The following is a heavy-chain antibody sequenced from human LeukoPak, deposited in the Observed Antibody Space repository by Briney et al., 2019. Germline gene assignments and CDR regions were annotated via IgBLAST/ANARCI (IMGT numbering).Heavy chain of an antibody. Sequence: GASVKVSCKASGYTFTSYYMHWVRQAPGQGLEWMGIINPSGGSTSYAQKFLGRVTMTRDMSTSTVYMELSSLRSEDTAVYYCARDTGQQQLAANWFDPWGQGTLVTVSS. D-gene: IGHD6-13*01. CDR2: INPSGGST. CDR3: ARDTGQQQLAANWFDP. CDR1: GYTFTSYY. J-gene: IGHJ5*02. V-gene: IGHV1-46*01.